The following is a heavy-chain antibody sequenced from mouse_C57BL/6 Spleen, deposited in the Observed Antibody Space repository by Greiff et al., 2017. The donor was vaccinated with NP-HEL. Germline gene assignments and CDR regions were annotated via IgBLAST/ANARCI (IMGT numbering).Heavy chain of an antibody. CDR1: GFTFSDYY. Sequence: EVMLVESEGGLVQPGSSMKLSCTASGFTFSDYYMAWVRQVPEKGLEWVANINYDGSSTYYLDSLKSRFTISRDNAKNILYLQMSSLKSEDTATYYCARAGERVYLDYWGQGTTLTVSS. V-gene: IGHV5-16*01. CDR3: ARAGERVYLDY. CDR2: INYDGSST. J-gene: IGHJ2*01.